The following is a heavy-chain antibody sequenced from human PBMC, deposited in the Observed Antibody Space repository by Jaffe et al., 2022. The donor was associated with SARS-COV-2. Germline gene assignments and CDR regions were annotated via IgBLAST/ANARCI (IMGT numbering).Heavy chain of an antibody. V-gene: IGHV4-61*02. D-gene: IGHD1-1*01. CDR2: INSGGST. CDR3: TRDQTGHFDY. CDR1: GDSISSGSSY. J-gene: IGHJ4*02. Sequence: QVQLQESGPGLVTPSQTLSLTCTVSGDSISSGSSYWSWIRQPAGKGLEWIGRINSGGSTDYNPSLKSRVTISGDRSKNQLSLKLSSVTAADTAVYYCTRDQTGHFDYWGQGTLVTVSS.